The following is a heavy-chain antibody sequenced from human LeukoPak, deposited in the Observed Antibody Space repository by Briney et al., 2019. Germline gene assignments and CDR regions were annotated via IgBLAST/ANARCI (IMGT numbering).Heavy chain of an antibody. CDR2: TYYSGTT. D-gene: IGHD5-12*01. J-gene: IGHJ4*02. CDR1: GGSISSSDYY. V-gene: IGHV4-30-4*01. Sequence: SETLSLTCTVSGGSISSSDYYWIWLRQPPGQGLEWIGYTYYSGTTYSNPSLKSLVTMSVYKSKNQFSLKLSSVTAADTAVYYCARDRSGYDHLDYWGQGTLVTVSS. CDR3: ARDRSGYDHLDY.